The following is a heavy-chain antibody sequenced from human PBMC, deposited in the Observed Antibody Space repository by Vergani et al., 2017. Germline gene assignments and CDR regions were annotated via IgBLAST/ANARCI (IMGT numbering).Heavy chain of an antibody. J-gene: IGHJ6*02. CDR3: ARDEDLGYCSGGSCTGGNGMDV. Sequence: VQLLESGGGLVQPGGSLRLSCAASGFTFSSYGMHWVRQAPGKGLEWVAVIWYDGSNKYYADSVKGRFTISRDNSKNTLYLQMNSLRAEDTAVYYCARDEDLGYCSGGSCTGGNGMDVWGQGTTVTVSS. V-gene: IGHV3-33*08. CDR2: IWYDGSNK. CDR1: GFTFSSYG. D-gene: IGHD2-15*01.